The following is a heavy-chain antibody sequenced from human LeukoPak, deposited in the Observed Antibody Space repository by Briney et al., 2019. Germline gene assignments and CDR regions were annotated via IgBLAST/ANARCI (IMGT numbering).Heavy chain of an antibody. CDR3: ARDSRSHCGTDACYGPYFDY. CDR1: GFSFSAYS. D-gene: IGHD2-2*01. CDR2: IRSSSTTI. J-gene: IGHJ4*02. V-gene: IGHV3-48*01. Sequence: GGSLRLSCEASGFSFSAYSMSWVRQAPGKGLEWISYIRSSSTTIYYADSVKGRFTISRDNAENSMCLQMNSLRVEDTAVYFCARDSRSHCGTDACYGPYFDYWGQGTLVAVSS.